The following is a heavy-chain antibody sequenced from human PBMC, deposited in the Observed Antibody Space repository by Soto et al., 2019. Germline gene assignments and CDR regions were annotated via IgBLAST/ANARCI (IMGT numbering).Heavy chain of an antibody. V-gene: IGHV2-26*01. Sequence: QVTLKESGPVLVKPTETLTLTCTVSGFSLSNARMGVSWIRQPPGKALEWLAHIFSNDEKSYSTSLKSRLTNSKDTSKSQVVLTMTNMDPVDTATYYCARIRGIAAASTAVGLRDYYYYYGMDVWGQGTTVTVSS. CDR2: IFSNDEK. CDR1: GFSLSNARMG. CDR3: ARIRGIAAASTAVGLRDYYYYYGMDV. D-gene: IGHD6-13*01. J-gene: IGHJ6*02.